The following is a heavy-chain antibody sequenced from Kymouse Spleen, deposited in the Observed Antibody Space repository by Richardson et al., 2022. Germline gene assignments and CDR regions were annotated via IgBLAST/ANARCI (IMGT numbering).Heavy chain of an antibody. V-gene: IGHV4-39*01. CDR1: GGSISSSSYY. CDR3: ARGGTMVRGVPYYYYYGMDV. Sequence: QLQLQESGPGLVKPSETLSLTCTVSGGSISSSSYYWGWIRQPPGKGLEWIGSIYYSGSTYYNPSLKSRVTISVDTSKNQFSLKLSSVTAADTAVYYCARGGTMVRGVPYYYYYGMDVWGQGTTVTVSS. J-gene: IGHJ6*02. D-gene: IGHD3-10*01. CDR2: IYYSGST.